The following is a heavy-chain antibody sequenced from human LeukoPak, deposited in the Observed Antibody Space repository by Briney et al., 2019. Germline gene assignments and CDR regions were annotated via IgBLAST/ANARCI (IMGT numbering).Heavy chain of an antibody. V-gene: IGHV4-34*01. J-gene: IGHJ4*02. D-gene: IGHD6-19*01. CDR3: ARAYSSGWYLDFDY. Sequence: SETLSLTCAVYGGSFSGYYWSWFRQPPGKGLEWIGEINHSGSTNYNPSLKSRVTISVDTSKNQFSLKLSSVTAADTAVYYCARAYSSGWYLDFDYWGQGTLVTVSS. CDR2: INHSGST. CDR1: GGSFSGYY.